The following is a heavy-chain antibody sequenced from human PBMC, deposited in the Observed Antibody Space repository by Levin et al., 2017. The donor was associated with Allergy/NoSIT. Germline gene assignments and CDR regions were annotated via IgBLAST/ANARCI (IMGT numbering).Heavy chain of an antibody. CDR2: IWNDGNDK. V-gene: IGHV3-33*01. CDR1: GFTFSIYQ. J-gene: IGHJ4*02. Sequence: GGSLRLSCAASGFTFSIYQMHWVRQAPGKGLEWVAVIWNDGNDKFYAESVKGRFTISRDNSKDTLFLQMNSLRVEDTAVYYCVRDGDRNSWPLDFWGQGTQVTVSS. CDR3: VRDGDRNSWPLDF. D-gene: IGHD4-23*01.